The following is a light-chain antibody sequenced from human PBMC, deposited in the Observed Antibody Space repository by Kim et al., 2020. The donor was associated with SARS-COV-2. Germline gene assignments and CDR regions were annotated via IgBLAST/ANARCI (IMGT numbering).Light chain of an antibody. Sequence: SVTISWTGSSSDVGGINYVSRHQQQAGEATKLIINEVRKRRSGVPDRFSGSKSDSTASLTVSGLQGEDEADYYCSSYAGSDRFVIFGGGTQLTVL. CDR1: SSDVGGINY. CDR3: SSYAGSDRFVI. CDR2: EVR. J-gene: IGLJ2*01. V-gene: IGLV2-8*01.